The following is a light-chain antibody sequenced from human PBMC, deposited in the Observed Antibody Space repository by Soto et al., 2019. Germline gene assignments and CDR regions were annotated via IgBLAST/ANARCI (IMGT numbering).Light chain of an antibody. CDR3: QSYDSSLTVV. CDR1: SSNIGAGYD. J-gene: IGLJ2*01. CDR2: GNI. Sequence: QSVLTQPPSVSGAPGQRVTISCTGSSSNIGAGYDVHWYQQVPGTAPKLRIYGNINRPSGVPDRFSGSKSGTSASLAITGLQADDEADYYCQSYDSSLTVVFGGGTKLTVL. V-gene: IGLV1-40*01.